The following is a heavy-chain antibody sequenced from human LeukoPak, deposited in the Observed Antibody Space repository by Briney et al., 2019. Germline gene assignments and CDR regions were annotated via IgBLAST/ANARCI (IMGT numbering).Heavy chain of an antibody. CDR2: ISGSGGST. CDR3: AKDPYYYDSSGYYNYFDY. D-gene: IGHD3-22*01. V-gene: IGHV3-23*01. CDR1: GFTVSSNY. J-gene: IGHJ4*02. Sequence: GGSLRLSCAASGFTVSSNYMSWVRQAPGKGLEWVSAISGSGGSTYYADSVKGRFTISRDNSKNTLYLQMNSLRAEDTAVYYCAKDPYYYDSSGYYNYFDYWGQGTLVTVSS.